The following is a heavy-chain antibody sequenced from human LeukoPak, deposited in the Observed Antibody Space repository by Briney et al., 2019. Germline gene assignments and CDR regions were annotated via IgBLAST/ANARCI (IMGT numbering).Heavy chain of an antibody. V-gene: IGHV4-34*01. CDR3: ARNIPYYDFWSGTKDAFDI. CDR1: GGSFSGYH. CDR2: INHSGST. J-gene: IGHJ3*02. D-gene: IGHD3-3*01. Sequence: SETLSLTCAVYGGSFSGYHWSWIRQPPGKGLEWIGEINHSGSTNYNPSLKSRVTISVDTSKNQFSLKLSSVTAADTAVYYCARNIPYYDFWSGTKDAFDIWGQGTMVTVSS.